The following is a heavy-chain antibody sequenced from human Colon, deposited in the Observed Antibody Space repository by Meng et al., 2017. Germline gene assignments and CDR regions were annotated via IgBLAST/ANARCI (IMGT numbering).Heavy chain of an antibody. J-gene: IGHJ5*02. V-gene: IGHV4-39*01. Sequence: QPQLQESGSGLVKPSEAPSLTCSVSGGSISTSGYYWGWIRQPPGKGLEWIGSIGHSGITYYTPSLKSRVTVSIDTSKSQFSLKLTSVTAADMAVYYCVRSSGWVRTGFDPWGQGTLVTVSS. CDR1: GGSISTSGYY. CDR3: VRSSGWVRTGFDP. CDR2: IGHSGIT. D-gene: IGHD6-19*01.